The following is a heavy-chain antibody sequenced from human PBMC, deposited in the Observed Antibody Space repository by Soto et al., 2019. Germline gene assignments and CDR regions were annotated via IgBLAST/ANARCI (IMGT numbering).Heavy chain of an antibody. CDR2: ISSSSSTI. D-gene: IGHD6-19*01. CDR1: GFTFSSYS. J-gene: IGHJ6*02. Sequence: PGGSLRLSCAASGFTFSSYSMNWVRQAPGKGLEWVSYISSSSSTIYYADSVKGRFTISRDNAKNSLYLQMNSLRDEDTAVYYCARDRFSSGWYPVPYYYYYYGMDVWGQGTTVTVSS. CDR3: ARDRFSSGWYPVPYYYYYYGMDV. V-gene: IGHV3-48*02.